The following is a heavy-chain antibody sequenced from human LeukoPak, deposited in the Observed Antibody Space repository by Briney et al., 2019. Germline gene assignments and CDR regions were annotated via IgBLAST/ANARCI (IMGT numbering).Heavy chain of an antibody. CDR2: IHYSGSA. J-gene: IGHJ4*02. Sequence: LETLSHTCTVSGGSVSSGSYYWSWIRQPPGRGLEWIAYIHYSGSAAYNPSLKSRVTISRDMSTNQFSLKMTSVTAADTAVYFCARDMGAPDYGSYSVDYWGQGTLVTVSS. D-gene: IGHD4-23*01. CDR1: GGSVSSGSYY. V-gene: IGHV4-61*01. CDR3: ARDMGAPDYGSYSVDY.